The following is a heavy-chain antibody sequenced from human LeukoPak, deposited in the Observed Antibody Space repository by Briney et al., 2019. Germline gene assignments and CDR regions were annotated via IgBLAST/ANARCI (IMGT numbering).Heavy chain of an antibody. CDR3: AKTPSLWWFDP. D-gene: IGHD3-16*02. V-gene: IGHV3-23*01. J-gene: IGHJ5*02. Sequence: GGSLRLSCAASGFTFNTYAMSWVRQAPGTGLEWVSSISGSGGSTYYADSVKGRFTISRDNSNNTLYLQISSLRADDTAVYYCAKTPSLWWFDPWGQGTLVTVSS. CDR2: ISGSGGST. CDR1: GFTFNTYA.